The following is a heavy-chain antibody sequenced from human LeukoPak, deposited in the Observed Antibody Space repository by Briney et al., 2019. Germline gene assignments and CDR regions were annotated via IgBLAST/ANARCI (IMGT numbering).Heavy chain of an antibody. V-gene: IGHV1-46*01. CDR2: INPSGGST. CDR1: GYTFTSYY. CDR3: AREENVVGATTGFDY. Sequence: ASVTVSCRASGYTFTSYYMHWVRQAPGQGLEWMGIINPSGGSTSYAQKFQGRVTMTRDTSTSTVYTELSSLRSEDTAVYYCAREENVVGATTGFDYWGQGTLVTVSS. D-gene: IGHD1-26*01. J-gene: IGHJ4*02.